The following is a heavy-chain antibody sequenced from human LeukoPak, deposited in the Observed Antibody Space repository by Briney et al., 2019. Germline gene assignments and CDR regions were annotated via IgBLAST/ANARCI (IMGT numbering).Heavy chain of an antibody. D-gene: IGHD1-26*01. Sequence: GGSLRLSCAASGFTFSSYAMHWVRQAPGKGLEWVAVISYDGSYKDYADSVKGRFTISRDNAKNSLYLQMNSLRAEDTAVYYCARGRGVGATALDYWGQGTLVTVSS. CDR1: GFTFSSYA. CDR3: ARGRGVGATALDY. V-gene: IGHV3-30*04. J-gene: IGHJ4*02. CDR2: ISYDGSYK.